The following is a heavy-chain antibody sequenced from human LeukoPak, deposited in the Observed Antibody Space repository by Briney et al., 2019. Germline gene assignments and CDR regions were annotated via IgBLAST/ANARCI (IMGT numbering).Heavy chain of an antibody. CDR2: INPSGDSA. Sequence: ASVKVSCKASGYTFTKDYMHWVRQAPGQGLEWMGIINPSGDSAIYAHNFQGRVTMTRDTSTTTVYMELSSLRSEDTAVYSCARVQSYYDYWGQGTLVTVSS. J-gene: IGHJ4*02. V-gene: IGHV1-46*01. CDR1: GYTFTKDY. D-gene: IGHD1-26*01. CDR3: ARVQSYYDY.